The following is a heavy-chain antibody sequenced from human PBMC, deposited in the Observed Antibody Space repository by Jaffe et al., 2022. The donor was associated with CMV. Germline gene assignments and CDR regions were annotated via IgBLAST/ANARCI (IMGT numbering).Heavy chain of an antibody. J-gene: IGHJ3*02. Sequence: EVQLVESGGGLVQPGGSLRLSCAASGFTFSSYWMHWVRQAPGKGLVWVSRINSDGSSTSYADSVKGRFTISRDNAKNTLYLQMNSLRAEDTAVYYCARDVGLRYFDWLPTSSYDAFDIWGQGTMVTVSS. CDR2: INSDGSST. CDR1: GFTFSSYW. V-gene: IGHV3-74*01. CDR3: ARDVGLRYFDWLPTSSYDAFDI. D-gene: IGHD3-9*01.